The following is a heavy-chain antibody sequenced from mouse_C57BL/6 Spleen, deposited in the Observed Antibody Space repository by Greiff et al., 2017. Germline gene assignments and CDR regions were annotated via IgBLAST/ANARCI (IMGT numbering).Heavy chain of an antibody. CDR1: GFTFSSYT. CDR2: ISGGGGNT. Sequence: VQLKESGGGLVKPGGSLKLSCAASGFTFSSYTMSWVRQTPEKRLEWVATISGGGGNTYYPDRVKGRFTISSDNAKTTLYLQVSSLRSEDTALYYCARRTYGSSYFDYWGQGTTLTVSA. D-gene: IGHD1-1*01. V-gene: IGHV5-9*01. CDR3: ARRTYGSSYFDY. J-gene: IGHJ2*01.